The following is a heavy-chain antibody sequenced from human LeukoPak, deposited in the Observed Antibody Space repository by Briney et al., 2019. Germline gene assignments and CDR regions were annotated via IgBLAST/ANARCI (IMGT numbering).Heavy chain of an antibody. D-gene: IGHD6-13*01. V-gene: IGHV1-46*01. CDR1: GYTFTSYY. Sequence: ASVKVSYKASGYTFTSYYMHWVRQAPGQGLEWMGIINPSGGSTSYAQKFQGRVTMTRDTSTSTVYMELSSLRSEDTAVYYCARTPYSSSWPGAFDIWGQGTMVTVSS. CDR2: INPSGGST. J-gene: IGHJ3*02. CDR3: ARTPYSSSWPGAFDI.